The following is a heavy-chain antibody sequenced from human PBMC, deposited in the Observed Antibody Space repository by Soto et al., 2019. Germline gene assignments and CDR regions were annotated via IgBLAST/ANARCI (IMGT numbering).Heavy chain of an antibody. V-gene: IGHV3-23*05. CDR3: AGRVGATNYGMDV. CDR1: GFTFTYYA. Sequence: GGSLRLSCTASGFTFTYYAFSWVRQAPGKGLECVSTIYSGGSTYYADSVKGRFTISRDNSKNTLYLQMNNLRAEDTAVYYCAGRVGATNYGMDVWGQGTTVTVSS. D-gene: IGHD1-26*01. J-gene: IGHJ6*02. CDR2: IYSGGST.